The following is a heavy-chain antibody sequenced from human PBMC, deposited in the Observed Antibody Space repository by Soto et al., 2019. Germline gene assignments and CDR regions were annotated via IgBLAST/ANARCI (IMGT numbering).Heavy chain of an antibody. CDR1: GYTLTELS. D-gene: IGHD2-15*01. J-gene: IGHJ3*02. CDR2: FDPEDGET. Sequence: ASVKVSCKVSGYTLTELSMHWVRQAPGKGLEWMGGFDPEDGETIYAQKFQGRVTMTEDTSTDTAYMELSSLRSEDTAAYYCAREGHIVVVVVGAFDIWGQGTMVTVSS. CDR3: AREGHIVVVVVGAFDI. V-gene: IGHV1-24*01.